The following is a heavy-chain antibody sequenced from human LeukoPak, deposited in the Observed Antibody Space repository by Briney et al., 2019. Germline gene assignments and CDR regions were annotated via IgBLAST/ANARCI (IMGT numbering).Heavy chain of an antibody. CDR3: ARDPPGIAASVSGG. D-gene: IGHD6-13*01. J-gene: IGHJ4*02. CDR2: IYSGGST. Sequence: PGGSLRLSCEASGFTVSNDYMNWVRQAPGKGLEWVALIYSGGSTQYADSVKGRFTISRDKSRNTLYLQMSSLRVEDTAVYYCARDPPGIAASVSGGWGQGILVTVSS. V-gene: IGHV3-53*01. CDR1: GFTVSNDY.